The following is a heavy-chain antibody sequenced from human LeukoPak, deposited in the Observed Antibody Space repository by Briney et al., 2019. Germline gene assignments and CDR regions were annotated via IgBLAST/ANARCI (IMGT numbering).Heavy chain of an antibody. CDR1: GYTFTDYY. V-gene: IGHV1-2*02. Sequence: ASVKVSCKASGYTFTDYYMHWVRQAPGQGLEWMGWISPRSGDTSYAQKFQGRVTMTRDTSINTVDMDLSGLTSDDTAVFYCARGREIHGGSDTKLDDYWGQGTLVTVSS. CDR3: ARGREIHGGSDTKLDDY. CDR2: ISPRSGDT. D-gene: IGHD3-10*01. J-gene: IGHJ4*02.